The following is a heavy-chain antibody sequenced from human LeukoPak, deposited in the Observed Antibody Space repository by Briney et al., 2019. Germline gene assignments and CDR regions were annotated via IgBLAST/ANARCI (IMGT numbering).Heavy chain of an antibody. V-gene: IGHV3-7*03. D-gene: IGHD1-26*01. J-gene: IGHJ4*02. CDR3: ARLRGATMGADYFDY. Sequence: GGSLRLSCAASGFTFSAYWMTWVRQAPGEGLEWVANINEGGNSKYYVDSVRGRFTISRDKTKDLLHLQMSSLRAEDTAVYYCARLRGATMGADYFDYWGQGTLVTVSS. CDR2: INEGGNSK. CDR1: GFTFSAYW.